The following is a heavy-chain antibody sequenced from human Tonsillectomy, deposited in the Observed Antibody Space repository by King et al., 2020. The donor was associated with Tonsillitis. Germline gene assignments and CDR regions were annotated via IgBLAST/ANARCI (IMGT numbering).Heavy chain of an antibody. Sequence: VQLVESGGGLVQPGGSLRLSCAASGITFSNYWVNWVRQAPGKGLEWEASIKQDGSEKNYGDSVNGRFTISRDKAKNSGDLQMNNLRAEDTAVYYCVGGIGWLPDYWGQGTLVTVSS. D-gene: IGHD6-19*01. V-gene: IGHV3-7*04. CDR1: GITFSNYW. J-gene: IGHJ4*02. CDR3: VGGIGWLPDY. CDR2: IKQDGSEK.